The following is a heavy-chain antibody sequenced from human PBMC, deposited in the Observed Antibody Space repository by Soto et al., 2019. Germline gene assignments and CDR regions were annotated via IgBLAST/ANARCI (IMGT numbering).Heavy chain of an antibody. CDR2: INPNSGGT. D-gene: IGHD5-12*01. V-gene: IGHV1-2*04. CDR1: GYTFTGYY. CDR3: ARAGGNGYDLGDNWFDP. Sequence: ASVKVSCKASGYTFTGYYMHWVRQAPGQGLEWMGWINPNSGGTNYAQKFQGWVTMTRDTSISTAYMELSRLRSDDTAVYYCARAGGNGYDLGDNWFDPWGQGTLVTVSS. J-gene: IGHJ5*02.